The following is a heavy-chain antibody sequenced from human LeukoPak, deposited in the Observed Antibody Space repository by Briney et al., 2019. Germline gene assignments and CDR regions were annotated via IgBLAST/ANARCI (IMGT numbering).Heavy chain of an antibody. CDR3: AKDDNYIRFLS. J-gene: IGHJ5*02. Sequence: GGSLRLSCAASGFTFSRFWMSWARQAPGKGLEWVSYISSSGSTIYYADSVKGRFTISRDNAKNSLYLQMNSLRAEDTAVYYCAKDDNYIRFLSWGQGTLVTVSS. CDR1: GFTFSRFW. V-gene: IGHV3-48*04. CDR2: ISSSGSTI. D-gene: IGHD3-16*01.